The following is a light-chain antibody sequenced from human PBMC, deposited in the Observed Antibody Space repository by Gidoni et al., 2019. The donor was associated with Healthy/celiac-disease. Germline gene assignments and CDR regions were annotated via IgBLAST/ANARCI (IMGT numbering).Light chain of an antibody. Sequence: EIVMTQSPATLSVSPGERATLSCRASQSVSSNLAWYPQKPCQAPRLLIYGASTRATGIPARFSGSGSGTDFTLTIRSLQSEDFAVYYCQQYNNWPWTFGQGTKVEIK. CDR3: QQYNNWPWT. CDR2: GAS. J-gene: IGKJ1*01. V-gene: IGKV3-15*01. CDR1: QSVSSN.